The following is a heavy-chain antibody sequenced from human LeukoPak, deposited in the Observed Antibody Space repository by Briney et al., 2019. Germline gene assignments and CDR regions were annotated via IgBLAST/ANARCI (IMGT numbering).Heavy chain of an antibody. Sequence: PGGSLRLSCAASGFTFSSYAMSWVRQAPGKGLEWVLAISGSGGSTYYADSVKGRFTISRDISKNTLYLQMNSLRAEDTAVYYCARDYDSSGYYSGCFDYWGQGTLVTVSS. CDR3: ARDYDSSGYYSGCFDY. D-gene: IGHD3-22*01. J-gene: IGHJ4*02. CDR2: ISGSGGST. V-gene: IGHV3-23*01. CDR1: GFTFSSYA.